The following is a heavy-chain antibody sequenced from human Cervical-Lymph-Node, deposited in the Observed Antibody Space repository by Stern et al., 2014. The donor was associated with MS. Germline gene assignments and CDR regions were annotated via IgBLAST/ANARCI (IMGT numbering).Heavy chain of an antibody. D-gene: IGHD4-17*01. CDR1: GYTLSELS. V-gene: IGHV1-24*01. CDR3: AAQNTVTNYYYYGMDV. CDR2: FDPEEGGT. Sequence: QVQLVQSGAEVKKPGASGKVSCKASGYTLSELSMHWVRQAPGRGLEWMGGFDPEEGGTIYAQKFQGRVTMTEDTSTDTAYMELSSLRSEDTAVYYCAAQNTVTNYYYYGMDVWGQGTTVTVSS. J-gene: IGHJ6*02.